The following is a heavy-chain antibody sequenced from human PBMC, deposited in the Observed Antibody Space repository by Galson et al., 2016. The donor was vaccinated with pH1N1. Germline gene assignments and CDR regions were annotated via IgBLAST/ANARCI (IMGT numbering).Heavy chain of an antibody. CDR3: ARAGGILYDFDY. CDR2: IHYSGTT. V-gene: IGHV4-39*07. D-gene: IGHD2-8*01. CDR1: GGSISSETYY. J-gene: IGHJ4*02. Sequence: ETLSLTCSVSGGSISSETYYWGWIRQPPGKGLEWIGGIHYSGTTYHNPSLKSRVTLSVDTSKNQFSLKVTSVTAADTAVYYCARAGGILYDFDYWGQGTLVAVSS.